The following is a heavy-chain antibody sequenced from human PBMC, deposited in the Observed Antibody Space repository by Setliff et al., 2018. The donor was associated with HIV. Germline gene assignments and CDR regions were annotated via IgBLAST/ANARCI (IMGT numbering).Heavy chain of an antibody. J-gene: IGHJ5*02. D-gene: IGHD2-15*01. Sequence: ASVKVSCKASGYTFTDYYMHWVKQAPGKGPEWMGRVDPEDGETIYAEKFQGRVTITADTSTDTAYMELSSLRTEDTAVYYCAKGIKWLAPWGQGTPVTVSS. CDR1: GYTFTDYY. CDR2: VDPEDGET. V-gene: IGHV1-69-2*01. CDR3: AKGIKWLAP.